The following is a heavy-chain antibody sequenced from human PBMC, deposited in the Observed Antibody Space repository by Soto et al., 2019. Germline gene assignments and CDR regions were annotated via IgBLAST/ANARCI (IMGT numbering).Heavy chain of an antibody. Sequence: GGSLRLSCPASGFTFTNFAMGWVRQAPGKGLEWVSVINDSGDSTYYADSVKGRFTISRDNSKDTLYLLMNSLRAEDTAIYYCAKDATRSSGWYHFDYWGQGALVTVSS. V-gene: IGHV3-23*01. D-gene: IGHD6-19*01. CDR2: INDSGDST. CDR3: AKDATRSSGWYHFDY. J-gene: IGHJ4*02. CDR1: GFTFTNFA.